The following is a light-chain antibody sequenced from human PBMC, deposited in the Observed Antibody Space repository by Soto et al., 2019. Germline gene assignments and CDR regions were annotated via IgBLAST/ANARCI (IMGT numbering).Light chain of an antibody. Sequence: QSALTQPASVSWSPGHSITIACTGTSSDIGAYNYVSWYQQYPGRAPKLMIYEVNNRPSGVSNRFSGSKSGNTASLTISGLQAEEEADYYCSSFTTSSNYVVGAGTKVTVL. J-gene: IGLJ1*01. CDR2: EVN. V-gene: IGLV2-14*01. CDR1: SSDIGAYNY. CDR3: SSFTTSSNYV.